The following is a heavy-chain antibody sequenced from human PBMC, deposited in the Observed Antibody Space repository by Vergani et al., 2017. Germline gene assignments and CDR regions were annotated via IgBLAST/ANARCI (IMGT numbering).Heavy chain of an antibody. J-gene: IGHJ4*02. CDR1: GFTFSSYS. CDR2: ISSSSSYI. D-gene: IGHD4-23*01. Sequence: EVQLVESGGGLVKPGGSLRLSCAASGFTFSSYSMNWVRQAPGKGLEWVSSISSSSSYIYYADSVKGRFTISRDNAKNSLYLQMNSLRAEDTAVYYCAREYGGKGTGEAFDYWGQGTLVTVSS. V-gene: IGHV3-21*01. CDR3: AREYGGKGTGEAFDY.